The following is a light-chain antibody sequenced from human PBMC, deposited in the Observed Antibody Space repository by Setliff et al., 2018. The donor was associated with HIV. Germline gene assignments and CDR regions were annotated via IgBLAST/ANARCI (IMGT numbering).Light chain of an antibody. Sequence: QSVLTQPPSVSAAPGQKVTISCSGGSPNIGNNYVSWYQHLPGTAPKLLIYDNDKRPSGIPDRFSGSKSGTSATLGITRLQTGDEADYYCGTWDSSLSAGGGFGTGTKVTVL. V-gene: IGLV1-51*01. CDR3: GTWDSSLSAGGG. J-gene: IGLJ1*01. CDR1: SPNIGNNY. CDR2: DND.